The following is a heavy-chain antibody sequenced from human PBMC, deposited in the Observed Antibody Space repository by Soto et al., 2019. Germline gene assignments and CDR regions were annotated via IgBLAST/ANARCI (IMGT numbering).Heavy chain of an antibody. D-gene: IGHD3-22*01. CDR3: VKDDGGYPSTAPP. CDR2: ISGRGDRT. Sequence: EVQLLESGGGLVQPGGSLRLSCAASGITISNYPMSWVRQAPGKGLDWVSGISGRGDRTYYADSAKGRFTISKEISSNSLSLQRHSLGVEDTAVYFCVKDDGGYPSTAPPWGQGTLVTVSS. J-gene: IGHJ5*02. CDR1: GITISNYP. V-gene: IGHV3-23*01.